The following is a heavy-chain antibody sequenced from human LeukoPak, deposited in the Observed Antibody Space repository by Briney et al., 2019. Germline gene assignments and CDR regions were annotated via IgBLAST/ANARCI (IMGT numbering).Heavy chain of an antibody. CDR3: ARAKEGFSGFDYLFDY. V-gene: IGHV3-30*19. CDR2: FSYDGSTK. Sequence: PGGSLRLSCAASGFMFSVYGMHWVRQAPGKGLEWVALFSYDGSTKYYADSVKGRFTISRDNSKKSLYLQMNSLRAEDTAVYYCARAKEGFSGFDYLFDYWGQGTLVTVSS. CDR1: GFMFSVYG. D-gene: IGHD5-12*01. J-gene: IGHJ4*02.